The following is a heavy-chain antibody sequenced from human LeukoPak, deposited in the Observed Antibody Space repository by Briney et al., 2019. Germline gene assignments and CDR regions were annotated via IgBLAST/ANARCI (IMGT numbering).Heavy chain of an antibody. CDR3: ARVKGRYCTTDSCFSFDP. D-gene: IGHD2-15*01. J-gene: IGHJ5*02. CDR1: GEDFTTDY. Sequence: ASVKVSCRASGEDFTTDYVHWVRQAPGQGPEWVGWIDPNSGATDYAQKFQGRVTMTRDTSISTVYMELNSLMSDDTAVYFCARVKGRYCTTDSCFSFDPWGQGTPVIVSS. CDR2: IDPNSGAT. V-gene: IGHV1-2*02.